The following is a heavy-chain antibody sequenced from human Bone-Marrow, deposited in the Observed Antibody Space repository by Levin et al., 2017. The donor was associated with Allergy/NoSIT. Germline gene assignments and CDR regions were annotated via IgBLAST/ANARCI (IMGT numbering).Heavy chain of an antibody. CDR3: ASPPVPYNSGNYYAY. D-gene: IGHD3-10*01. Sequence: ASVNVSCKASEYTFTGYYMHWVRQAPGQGLEWMGRIIPSSGATKYAQICQGRVTITRDTSISTVYMELSNLRSDDTAVYYCASPPVPYNSGNYYAYWGQGTLVTVSS. V-gene: IGHV1-2*02. CDR2: IIPSSGAT. CDR1: EYTFTGYY. J-gene: IGHJ4*02.